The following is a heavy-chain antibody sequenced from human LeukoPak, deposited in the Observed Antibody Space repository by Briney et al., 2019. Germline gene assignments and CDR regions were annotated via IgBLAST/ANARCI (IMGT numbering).Heavy chain of an antibody. J-gene: IGHJ4*02. CDR2: IYPRDSET. CDR3: ATRYGSGTYYPFDY. D-gene: IGHD3-10*01. V-gene: IGHV5-51*01. CDR1: GYNFINYW. Sequence: GESLKISCKGSGYNFINYWISWVRQEPGKGLEWMGIIYPRDSETRYRPSFQGQVTILVDKSINAAYLQWSSLKASDTAIYYCATRYGSGTYYPFDYWGQGTLVTVSS.